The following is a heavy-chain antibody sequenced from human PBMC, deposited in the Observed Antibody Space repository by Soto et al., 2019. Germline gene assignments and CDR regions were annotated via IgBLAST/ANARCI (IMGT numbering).Heavy chain of an antibody. V-gene: IGHV2-5*02. CDR1: GFSLSTSGVG. CDR3: AHRRRAAGGYFFDY. J-gene: IGHJ4*02. D-gene: IGHD6-25*01. Sequence: QITLKESGPTLVKPTQTLTLTCTFSGFSLSTSGVGVGWIRQPPGKALEWLALIYWDDDKRYSPSLKSRLTITNDTSKNQVVLTMTNMDPMDTATYYCAHRRRAAGGYFFDYWGQGTLVTVSS. CDR2: IYWDDDK.